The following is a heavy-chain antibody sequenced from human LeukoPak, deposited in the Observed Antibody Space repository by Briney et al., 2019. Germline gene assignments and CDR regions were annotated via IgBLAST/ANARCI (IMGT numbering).Heavy chain of an antibody. D-gene: IGHD2/OR15-2a*01. CDR3: ATYPQNRH. CDR1: KFTFSNAW. CDR2: IKPNTDGGTA. V-gene: IGHV3-15*01. J-gene: IGHJ4*02. Sequence: GGSLRLSCSASKFTFSNAWMSWVRQAPGKGLEWLGRIKPNTDGGTAAYAAPVEDRFTISRDDLKGMLYLQMNSLKIEDTAVYYCATYPQNRHWGQGTLVTVSS.